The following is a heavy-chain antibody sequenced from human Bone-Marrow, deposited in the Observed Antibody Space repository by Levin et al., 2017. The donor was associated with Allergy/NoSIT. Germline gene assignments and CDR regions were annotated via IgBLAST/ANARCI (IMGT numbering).Heavy chain of an antibody. CDR1: GYIFTTSW. CDR2: IYPDDSDT. J-gene: IGHJ4*02. V-gene: IGHV5-51*01. Sequence: GESLKISCRGSGYIFTTSWIAWVRQTPGRGLEWMGIIYPDDSDTRYSPSFEGQVTISVDKSLSTTFLQWRSLASSDSAMYYCARHAEGTSGWPPYFDLWGQGTQVYVSS. D-gene: IGHD6-19*01. CDR3: ARHAEGTSGWPPYFDL.